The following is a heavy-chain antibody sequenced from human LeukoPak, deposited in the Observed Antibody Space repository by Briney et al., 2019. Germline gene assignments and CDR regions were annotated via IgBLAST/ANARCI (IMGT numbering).Heavy chain of an antibody. CDR2: IGYTGDT. D-gene: IGHD1-1*01. Sequence: SETLSLTCTVSGGSISSGAYYWSWVRQHPGKGLDWIGYIGYTGDTYYNPSLRSRVAISVDTSKTQFSLRLSSVTAADTAVYYCARVAAATTSPRFDFWGQGTLVTVSS. CDR1: GGSISSGAYY. J-gene: IGHJ4*02. V-gene: IGHV4-31*03. CDR3: ARVAAATTSPRFDF.